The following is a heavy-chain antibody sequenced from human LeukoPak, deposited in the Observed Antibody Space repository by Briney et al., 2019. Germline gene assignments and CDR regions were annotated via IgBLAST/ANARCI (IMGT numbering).Heavy chain of an antibody. CDR1: GFTFSDYY. CDR3: ARAAIKNYDFWSGYHERNKNYYYMDV. Sequence: GGSLRLSCAASGFTFSDYYMSWIRQAPGKGLEWVSYISSSGSTIYYADSLKGRFTISRDNTKNSLYLQMNSLRAEDTAMYYCARAAIKNYDFWSGYHERNKNYYYMDVWGKGTTVTVSS. D-gene: IGHD3-3*01. V-gene: IGHV3-11*01. J-gene: IGHJ6*03. CDR2: ISSSGSTI.